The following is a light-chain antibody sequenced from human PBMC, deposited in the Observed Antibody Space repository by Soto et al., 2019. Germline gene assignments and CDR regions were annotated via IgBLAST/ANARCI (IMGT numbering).Light chain of an antibody. J-gene: IGKJ1*01. CDR1: QTISSW. CDR3: LQYYSYPET. CDR2: NAS. V-gene: IGKV1-5*01. Sequence: DIQMTQSPSTLSASVGDRVTITCRASQTISSWLAWYHQKPGKAPKLLIYNASNLRSGVPSRFSGSGSGTEFTLTISSLQPDDFATYYCLQYYSYPETFGQGTKVDNK.